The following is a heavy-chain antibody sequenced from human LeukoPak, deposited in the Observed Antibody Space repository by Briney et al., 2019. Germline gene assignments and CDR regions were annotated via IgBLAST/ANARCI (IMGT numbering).Heavy chain of an antibody. CDR2: ISGNGGST. J-gene: IGHJ4*02. V-gene: IGHV3-23*01. D-gene: IGHD2-2*02. Sequence: PGGSLRLSCAASGFTFSTYTMTWVRQAPGKGLEWVSVISGNGGSTHYADSVKGRFTISRDNSKNTLFLQMNSLRAEDTAVYYCAKDYMSDYWGQGTLVTVSS. CDR3: AKDYMSDY. CDR1: GFTFSTYT.